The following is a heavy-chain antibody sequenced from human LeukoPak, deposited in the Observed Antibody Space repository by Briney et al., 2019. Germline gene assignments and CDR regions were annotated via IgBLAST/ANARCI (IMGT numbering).Heavy chain of an antibody. CDR2: IYTSGST. J-gene: IGHJ5*02. CDR1: GGSITGYY. Sequence: SETLSLTCSVSGGSITGYYWSWIRQPAGKGLEWIGRIYTSGSTNHNPSLKSRVTMSFDTSKNQFSLKLSSVTAADTAVYYCARGSPTTNKGAYGWFDPWGQGTLVTVSS. V-gene: IGHV4-4*07. CDR3: ARGSPTTNKGAYGWFDP. D-gene: IGHD1-14*01.